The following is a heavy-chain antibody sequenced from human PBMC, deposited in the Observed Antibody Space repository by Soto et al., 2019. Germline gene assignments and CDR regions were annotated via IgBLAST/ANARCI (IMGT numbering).Heavy chain of an antibody. D-gene: IGHD1-26*01. Sequence: GGSLRLSCAASGFTFSNYDMHWVRQATGKGLEWVSSISSSSSYIYYADSVKGRFTISRDNAKNSLYLQMNSLRAEDTAVYYCARASGSYSAPDWGQGTLVTVSS. CDR3: ARASGSYSAPD. CDR2: ISSSSSYI. J-gene: IGHJ4*02. V-gene: IGHV3-21*01. CDR1: GFTFSNYD.